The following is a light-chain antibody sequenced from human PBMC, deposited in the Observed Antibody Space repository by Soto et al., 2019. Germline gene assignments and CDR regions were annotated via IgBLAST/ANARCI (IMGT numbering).Light chain of an antibody. Sequence: AIRMTQSPSSFSASTGDRVTITCRASQGISSYLAWYQQKPGKAPKLLIYAASTLQSGVPSRFSGSGSGTDFTLTISCLQSDDFSTDYCRQYYSYPLTFGPGTKVDIK. CDR2: AAS. V-gene: IGKV1-8*01. CDR1: QGISSY. J-gene: IGKJ3*01. CDR3: RQYYSYPLT.